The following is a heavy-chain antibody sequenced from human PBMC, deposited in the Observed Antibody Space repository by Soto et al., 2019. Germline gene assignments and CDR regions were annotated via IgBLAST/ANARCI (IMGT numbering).Heavy chain of an antibody. CDR2: ISSSSSTI. CDR3: ARDLATVTTRRGWYFDL. Sequence: EVQLVESGGGLVQPGGSLRLSCAASGFTFSSYSMNWVRQAPGKGLEWVSYISSSSSTIYYADSVKGRFTISRDNAKNSLYLQMNRLRAEDTAVYSCARDLATVTTRRGWYFDLWGRGTLVTVSS. CDR1: GFTFSSYS. J-gene: IGHJ2*01. V-gene: IGHV3-48*01. D-gene: IGHD4-17*01.